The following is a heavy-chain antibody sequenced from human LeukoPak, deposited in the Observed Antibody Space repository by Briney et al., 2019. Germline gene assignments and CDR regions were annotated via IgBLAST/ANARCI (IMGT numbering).Heavy chain of an antibody. CDR2: IYPDDSDT. D-gene: IGHD2-15*01. Sequence: GESLKISCKGSGYSFTSYWIGWVRQMPGKGLEWMGIIYPDDSDTRYSPSFQGQVTISADKSISTAYLQWSSLKASDTAMYYCARQSPLCSGGSCLGHWGQGTLVTVSS. CDR3: ARQSPLCSGGSCLGH. V-gene: IGHV5-51*01. CDR1: GYSFTSYW. J-gene: IGHJ4*02.